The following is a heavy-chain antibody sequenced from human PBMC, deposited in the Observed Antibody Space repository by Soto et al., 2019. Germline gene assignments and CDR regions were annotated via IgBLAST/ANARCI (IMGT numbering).Heavy chain of an antibody. Sequence: GGSLRLSCAASGFTFSSYAMHWVRQAPGKGLEWVAVISYDGSNKYYADSVKGRFTISRDNSKNTLYLQMNSLRAEDTAVYYCARDFYYYDSSGYYRESNWFDPWGQGTLVTVS. CDR2: ISYDGSNK. D-gene: IGHD3-22*01. J-gene: IGHJ5*02. CDR1: GFTFSSYA. V-gene: IGHV3-30-3*01. CDR3: ARDFYYYDSSGYYRESNWFDP.